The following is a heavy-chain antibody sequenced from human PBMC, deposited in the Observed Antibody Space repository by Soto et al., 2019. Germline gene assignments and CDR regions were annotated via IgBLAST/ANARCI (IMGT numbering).Heavy chain of an antibody. CDR1: GFTFSSYA. CDR2: ISGSGGST. CDR3: AKDKDQSIAAFDY. D-gene: IGHD6-6*01. J-gene: IGHJ4*02. V-gene: IGHV3-23*01. Sequence: PGGSLRLSCAASGFTFSSYAMSWVRQAPGKGLEWVSAISGSGGSTYYADSVKGRFTISRDNSKNTLYLQMNSLRAENTAVYYCAKDKDQSIAAFDYWGQGTLVTVSS.